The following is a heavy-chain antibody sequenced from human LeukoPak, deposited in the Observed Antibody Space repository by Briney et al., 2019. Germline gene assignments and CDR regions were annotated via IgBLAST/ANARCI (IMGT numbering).Heavy chain of an antibody. V-gene: IGHV3-23*01. CDR1: GFTFSSYA. Sequence: PGGSLRLSCAASGFTFSSYAMSWVRQAPGKGLEWVSGISGSGGSTFYADSVKGRFTISRDSSKNTLYLQMNSLRAEDTAVYYCASGGSGSALYYWGQGTLVTVSS. CDR2: ISGSGGST. D-gene: IGHD3-10*01. J-gene: IGHJ4*02. CDR3: ASGGSGSALYY.